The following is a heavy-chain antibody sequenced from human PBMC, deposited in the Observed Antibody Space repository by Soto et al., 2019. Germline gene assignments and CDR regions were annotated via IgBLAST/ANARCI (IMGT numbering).Heavy chain of an antibody. CDR1: GFTFDDYG. CDR3: AAGIAAAGPFDY. CDR2: IKQDGSEK. D-gene: IGHD6-13*01. Sequence: GGSLRLSCAASGFTFDDYGMSWARQAPGKGLEWVANIKQDGSEKYYVDSVKGRFTISRDNAKNTLYLQMNSLRAEDTAVYYCAAGIAAAGPFDYWGQGTLVTVSS. J-gene: IGHJ4*02. V-gene: IGHV3-7*01.